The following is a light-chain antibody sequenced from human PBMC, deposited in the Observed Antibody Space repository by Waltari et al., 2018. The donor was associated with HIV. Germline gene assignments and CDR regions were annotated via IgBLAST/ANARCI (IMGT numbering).Light chain of an antibody. Sequence: DIQMTQSPSSLSASVGDRVTITCRASQGISNYLAWYQQKPGKIPKLLIYAASYLHSGVPSRFSGSGSATDFTLTIDGLQPEDVATYYCQKYDSAPRTFGQGTKVEI. J-gene: IGKJ1*01. CDR1: QGISNY. CDR3: QKYDSAPRT. CDR2: AAS. V-gene: IGKV1-27*01.